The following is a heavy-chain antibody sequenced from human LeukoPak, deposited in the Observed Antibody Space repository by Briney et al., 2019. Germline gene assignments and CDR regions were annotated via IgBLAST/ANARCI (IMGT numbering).Heavy chain of an antibody. CDR2: IRTKAYGGTR. V-gene: IGHV3-49*04. CDR1: GFTFGDYA. D-gene: IGHD1-1*01. J-gene: IGHJ4*02. Sequence: GGSLRLSCTASGFTFGDYAMSWVRQAPGKGLQWVGFIRTKAYGGTREYAASVKGRFTISRDDSKSLAYLQMNSLKTEDTAVYFCTRVGTTMIQYYLDYWGQGTLVTVSS. CDR3: TRVGTTMIQYYLDY.